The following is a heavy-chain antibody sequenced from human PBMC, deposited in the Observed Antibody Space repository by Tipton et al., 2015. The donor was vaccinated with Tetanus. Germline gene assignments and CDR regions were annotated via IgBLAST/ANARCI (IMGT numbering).Heavy chain of an antibody. Sequence: SGFSFSTYNFHWVRQAPGKGLEWVANIWYDGTTTFYADSVKGRSTISRDNSKNTVSLQLNSLRADDTAIYYCAKEALGVLNLWGKGTTVIVSS. CDR1: GFSFSTYN. J-gene: IGHJ6*04. V-gene: IGHV3-33*06. CDR3: AKEALGVLNL. CDR2: IWYDGTTT. D-gene: IGHD1-14*01.